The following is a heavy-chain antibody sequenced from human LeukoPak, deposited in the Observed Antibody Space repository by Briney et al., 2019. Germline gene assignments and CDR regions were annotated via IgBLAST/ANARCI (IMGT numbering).Heavy chain of an antibody. CDR1: GGTFSSYA. D-gene: IGHD1-26*01. J-gene: IGHJ4*02. Sequence: SVKVSCKASGGTFSSYAISWVRQAPGQGLEWMGGIIPIFGTANYAQKFQGRVTITADESTSTAYMELSSLRSEDTAVYYCARGRWDPQDWELLYYFDYWGQGTLVTVSS. CDR2: IIPIFGTA. V-gene: IGHV1-69*13. CDR3: ARGRWDPQDWELLYYFDY.